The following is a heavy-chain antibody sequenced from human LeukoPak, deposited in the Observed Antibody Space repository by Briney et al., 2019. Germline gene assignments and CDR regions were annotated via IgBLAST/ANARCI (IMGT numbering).Heavy chain of an antibody. D-gene: IGHD2-21*02. CDR3: AKQEAVTATYFYGMDV. V-gene: IGHV4-39*01. CDR2: IYYTGST. Sequence: SETLSLTCTVSGGSISSSIYYWGWIRQPPGKGLEWIGSIYYTGSTYFNPSLKNRVTISVDTSKNHFSLELSSMTAADTAVYYCAKQEAVTATYFYGMDVRGQGTTVTVSS. CDR1: GGSISSSIYY. J-gene: IGHJ6*02.